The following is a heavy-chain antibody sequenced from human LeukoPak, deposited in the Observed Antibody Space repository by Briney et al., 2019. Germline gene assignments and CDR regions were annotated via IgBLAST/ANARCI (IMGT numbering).Heavy chain of an antibody. CDR2: MNPNSGDT. V-gene: IGHV1-8*01. Sequence: ASVKVSCKASGYTFTSYDINWVRQAPGQGLEWVGWMNPNSGDTGYTRKVQGRVTFTRNTSTSTAYMELWSLRLEDTAVYYCARVSSTYYYYMDVWGKGTTVTVSS. D-gene: IGHD2/OR15-2a*01. J-gene: IGHJ6*03. CDR3: ARVSSTYYYYMDV. CDR1: GYTFTSYD.